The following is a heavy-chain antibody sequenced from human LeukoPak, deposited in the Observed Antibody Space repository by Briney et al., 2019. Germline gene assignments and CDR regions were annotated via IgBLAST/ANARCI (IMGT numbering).Heavy chain of an antibody. CDR1: GGSISSGSYY. CDR3: ARDAGSGWYGVDY. CDR2: IYTSGST. J-gene: IGHJ4*02. Sequence: PSETLSLTCTVSGGSISSGSYYWSWIRQPAGKGLEWIGRIYTSGSTNYNPSLKSRVTISVDTSKNQFSLKLSSVTAADTAVYYCARDAGSGWYGVDYWGQGTLATVSS. D-gene: IGHD6-19*01. V-gene: IGHV4-61*02.